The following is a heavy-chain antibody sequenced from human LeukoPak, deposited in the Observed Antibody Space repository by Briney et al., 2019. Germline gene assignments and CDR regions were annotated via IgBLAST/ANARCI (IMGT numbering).Heavy chain of an antibody. CDR1: GGSISTYY. J-gene: IGHJ4*02. CDR3: ARGGRWLQIDY. Sequence: PSETLSLTCTVSGGSISTYYWSWIRQSPGKGLEWIGYIYDSGITNYHPSLKSRVAISVDTSKNQFSLKLSSVTAADTAVYYCARGGRWLQIDYWGQGTLVTVSS. CDR2: IYDSGIT. V-gene: IGHV4-59*01. D-gene: IGHD5-24*01.